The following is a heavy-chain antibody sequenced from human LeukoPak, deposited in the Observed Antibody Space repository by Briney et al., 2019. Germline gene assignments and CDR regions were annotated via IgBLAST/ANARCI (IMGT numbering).Heavy chain of an antibody. CDR3: ARDSSVTAAPIDY. CDR1: GFTFSSYI. V-gene: IGHV3-48*01. Sequence: GGSLRLSCAASGFTFSSYIMNWVRQAPGKGLEWVSYISSSSSTKYYADSLKGRFTISRDDAENSLYLQMNSLRAEDTAVYYCARDSSVTAAPIDYWGQGTLVTGSS. CDR2: ISSSSSTK. D-gene: IGHD2-2*01. J-gene: IGHJ4*02.